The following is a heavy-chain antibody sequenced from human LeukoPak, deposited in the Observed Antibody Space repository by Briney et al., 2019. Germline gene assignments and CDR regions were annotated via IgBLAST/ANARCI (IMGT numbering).Heavy chain of an antibody. CDR2: ISNSGTTM. V-gene: IGHV3-11*04. D-gene: IGHD3-10*01. Sequence: GGSLRLSCAASKFTFSDPYMGWVRQAPGKGLDWVSYISNSGTTMYYADSVKGRFTISRDNAKNSLYLQMNSLRAEDTAVYYCARAAGSYAFDIWGQGTMVTVSS. CDR1: KFTFSDPY. CDR3: ARAAGSYAFDI. J-gene: IGHJ3*02.